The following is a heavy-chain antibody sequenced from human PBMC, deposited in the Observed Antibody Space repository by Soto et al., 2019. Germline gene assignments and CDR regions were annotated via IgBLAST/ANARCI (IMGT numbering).Heavy chain of an antibody. CDR1: GGSISSSNW. CDR2: IYHSGST. Sequence: PSETLSLTCAVSGGSISSSNWGSWVRRPPGKGLEWIGEIYHSGSTNYNPSLKSRVTISVDKSKNQFSLKLSSVTAADTAVYYCARVLDDYVWGSPYTNNWFDPWGQGTLVTVSS. D-gene: IGHD3-16*01. V-gene: IGHV4-4*02. CDR3: ARVLDDYVWGSPYTNNWFDP. J-gene: IGHJ5*02.